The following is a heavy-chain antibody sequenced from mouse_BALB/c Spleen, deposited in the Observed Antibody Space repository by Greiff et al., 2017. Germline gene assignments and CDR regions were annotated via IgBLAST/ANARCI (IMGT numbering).Heavy chain of an antibody. Sequence: VKLMESGPGLVAPSQSLSITCTVSGFSLTSYDISWIRQPPGKGLEWLGVIWTGGGTNYNSAFMSRLSISKDNSKSQVFLKMNSLQTDDTAMYYCARDQGVMISVSFAYWGQGTLVTVSA. D-gene: IGHD2-4*01. V-gene: IGHV2-9-2*01. CDR3: ARDQGVMISVSFAY. CDR1: GFSLTSYD. CDR2: IWTGGGT. J-gene: IGHJ3*01.